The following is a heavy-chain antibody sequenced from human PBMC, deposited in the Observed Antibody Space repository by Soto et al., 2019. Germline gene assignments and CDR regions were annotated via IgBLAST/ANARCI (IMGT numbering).Heavy chain of an antibody. Sequence: QVQLLQSGAEVKKPGASVKVSCKASGYKFTTYGITWVRRAPGQGLEWLGGISTYNGNTDNAQNLQDRVTMTTETSTSTAYLEVRSLTSDDTAVYFCARGLGTNGLDVWGQGTTVTVSS. CDR2: ISTYNGNT. V-gene: IGHV1-18*04. CDR1: GYKFTTYG. CDR3: ARGLGTNGLDV. J-gene: IGHJ6*02. D-gene: IGHD7-27*01.